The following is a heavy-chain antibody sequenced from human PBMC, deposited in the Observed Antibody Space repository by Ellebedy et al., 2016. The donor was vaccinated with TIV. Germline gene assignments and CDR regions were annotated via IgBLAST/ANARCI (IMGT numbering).Heavy chain of an antibody. J-gene: IGHJ2*01. CDR1: KFTVSYNY. CDR3: ARASFYDVDLSGWYFDL. CDR2: IYTDDST. D-gene: IGHD3-10*02. V-gene: IGHV3-66*01. Sequence: GESLKISCAASKFTVSYNYMNWVRQVPGKGPEWVSGIYTDDSTDYADSVKGRFTISRDNSKNTLYLQMNSLRTEDTAVYYCARASFYDVDLSGWYFDLWGRGTLITVSS.